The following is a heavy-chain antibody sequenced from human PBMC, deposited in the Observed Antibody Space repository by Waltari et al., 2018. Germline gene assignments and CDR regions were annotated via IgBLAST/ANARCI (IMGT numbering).Heavy chain of an antibody. CDR3: ARELYGGIPAFDY. J-gene: IGHJ4*02. CDR2: ISYDGSNK. CDR1: GFTFSSYA. V-gene: IGHV3-30-3*01. Sequence: QVQLVESGGGVVQPGRSLRLYCAASGFTFSSYAMHWVRQAPGKGLEWVAVISYDGSNKYYADSVKGRFTISRDNSKNTLYLQMNSLRAEDTAVYYCARELYGGIPAFDYWGQGTLVTVSS. D-gene: IGHD4-17*01.